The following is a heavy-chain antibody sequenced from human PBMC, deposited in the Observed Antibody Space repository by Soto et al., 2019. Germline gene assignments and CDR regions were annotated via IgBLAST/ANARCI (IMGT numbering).Heavy chain of an antibody. CDR3: SRVDPGETSPFDH. D-gene: IGHD3-10*01. Sequence: GASVKVSCQASGYSFTSYYIHWVRQAPGQGLEWMGWINPFDGSRMFAQSFQGRVTMTRDTSTSIVYMEVSSLRSEDTAVYYCSRVDPGETSPFDHWGQGTLVTV. V-gene: IGHV1-46*03. CDR2: INPFDGSR. J-gene: IGHJ4*02. CDR1: GYSFTSYY.